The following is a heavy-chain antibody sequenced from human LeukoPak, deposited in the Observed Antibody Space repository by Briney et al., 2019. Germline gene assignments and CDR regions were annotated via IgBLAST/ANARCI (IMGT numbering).Heavy chain of an antibody. Sequence: GASVKVSCKASGYTFTSYDINWVRQATGQGLEWMGWMNPNSGNTGYAQKFQGRVTMARNTSISTAYMELSSLGSEDTAVYYCARGRPQRYKDRYYFDYWGQGTLVTVSS. CDR1: GYTFTSYD. V-gene: IGHV1-8*01. J-gene: IGHJ4*02. CDR3: ARGRPQRYKDRYYFDY. CDR2: MNPNSGNT. D-gene: IGHD5-12*01.